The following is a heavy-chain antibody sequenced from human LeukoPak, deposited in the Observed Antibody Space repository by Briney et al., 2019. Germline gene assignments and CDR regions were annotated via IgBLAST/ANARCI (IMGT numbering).Heavy chain of an antibody. CDR1: GFTFSDYY. J-gene: IGHJ4*02. CDR3: ARGSSSWSWDY. CDR2: ISSSGSTI. Sequence: PGGSLRLSCAASGFTFSDYYMSWIRPAPGKGLEGGSYISSSGSTIYYADSVKGRFTISRDNAKNSLYLQMNSLRAEDTAVYYCARGSSSWSWDYWGQGTLVTVSS. V-gene: IGHV3-11*01. D-gene: IGHD6-13*01.